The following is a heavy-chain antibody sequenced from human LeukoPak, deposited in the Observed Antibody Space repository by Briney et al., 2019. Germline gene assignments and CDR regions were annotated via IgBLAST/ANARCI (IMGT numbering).Heavy chain of an antibody. Sequence: ASVKVSCKASGYTFTSYYMHWVRQAPGQGLEWMGIINPSGGSTSYAQKFQGRVTMTRDMSTSTVYMELSSLRSEDTAVYYCARRGRDSGSSTRRGGGYYYYMDVWGKGTTVTVSS. CDR2: INPSGGST. J-gene: IGHJ6*03. CDR3: ARRGRDSGSSTRRGGGYYYYMDV. D-gene: IGHD1-26*01. CDR1: GYTFTSYY. V-gene: IGHV1-46*01.